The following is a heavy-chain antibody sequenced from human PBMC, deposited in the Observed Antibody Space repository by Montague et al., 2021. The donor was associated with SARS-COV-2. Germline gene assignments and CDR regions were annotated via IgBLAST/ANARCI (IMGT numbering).Heavy chain of an antibody. J-gene: IGHJ6*03. D-gene: IGHD3-3*01. CDR1: GGSISSYY. V-gene: IGHV4-59*01. Sequence: SETLSLTCTVSGGSISSYYWSWIRQPPGKGLEWIGYIYYSGSTNYNPSLKSRVTISVDTSKNQFSLKLSSVTAADTAVYDCARLQVPNYDFWSGYYTGMNYYMDVWGKGTTVTVSS. CDR2: IYYSGST. CDR3: ARLQVPNYDFWSGYYTGMNYYMDV.